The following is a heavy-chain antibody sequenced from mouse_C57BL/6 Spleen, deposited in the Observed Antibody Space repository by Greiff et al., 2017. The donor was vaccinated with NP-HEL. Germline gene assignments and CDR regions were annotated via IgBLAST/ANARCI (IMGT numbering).Heavy chain of an antibody. CDR2: IDPSDSYT. CDR3: ARSPYSNYGYFDV. V-gene: IGHV1-69*01. J-gene: IGHJ1*03. CDR1: GYTFTSYW. D-gene: IGHD2-5*01. Sequence: VQLQQPGAELVMPGASVKLSCKASGYTFTSYWMHWVKQRPGQGLEWIGEIDPSDSYTNYNQKFKGKSTLTVDKSSSTAYMQLSSLTSEDSAVYYCARSPYSNYGYFDVWGTGTTVTVSS.